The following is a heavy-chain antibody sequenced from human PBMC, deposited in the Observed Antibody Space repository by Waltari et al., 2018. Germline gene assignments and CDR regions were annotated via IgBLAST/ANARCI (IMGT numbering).Heavy chain of an antibody. CDR1: GGTFSSYA. Sequence: QVQLVQSGAEVKKPGSSVKVSCKASGGTFSSYAISWVRQAPGQGLEWMGGIIPIVGKANYRQKFQGRVTITADESTSTAYMELSSLRSEDTAVYYCARGKGIAVAGTVGYFDYWGQGTLVTVSS. CDR3: ARGKGIAVAGTVGYFDY. V-gene: IGHV1-69*01. J-gene: IGHJ4*02. CDR2: IIPIVGKA. D-gene: IGHD6-19*01.